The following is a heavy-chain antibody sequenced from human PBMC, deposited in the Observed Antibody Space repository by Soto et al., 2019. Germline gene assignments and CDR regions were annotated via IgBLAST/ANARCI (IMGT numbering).Heavy chain of an antibody. D-gene: IGHD2-15*01. V-gene: IGHV3-74*01. CDR3: VRTSLVVAAATREDY. CDR2: INSDGSST. Sequence: EVQLVESGGGLVQPGGSLRLSCAASGFTFSSYWMHWVRQAPGKGLVWVSRINSDGSSTSYADSVKGRFTISRDNAKNTLYVKKNSLRAEDTDVYYCVRTSLVVAAATREDYWGQGTLVTVSS. J-gene: IGHJ4*02. CDR1: GFTFSSYW.